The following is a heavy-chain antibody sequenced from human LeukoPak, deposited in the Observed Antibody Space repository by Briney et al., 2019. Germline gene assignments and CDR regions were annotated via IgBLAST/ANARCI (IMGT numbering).Heavy chain of an antibody. CDR2: IFGSGGSA. Sequence: GGSLRLSCAASGFTFNSYAMYWVRQAPGKGLEWVSGIFGSGGSAHYADSVKGRFTIFRDNAKNTVYPQINSLRAEDAAVYYCAKTTTGYSSGRYPGWPVDYWGQGTLVTVSS. CDR3: AKTTTGYSSGRYPGWPVDY. CDR1: GFTFNSYA. V-gene: IGHV3-23*01. J-gene: IGHJ4*02. D-gene: IGHD6-19*01.